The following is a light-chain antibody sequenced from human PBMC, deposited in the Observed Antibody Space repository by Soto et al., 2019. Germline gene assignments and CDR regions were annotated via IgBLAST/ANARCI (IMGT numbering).Light chain of an antibody. J-gene: IGLJ1*01. V-gene: IGLV2-14*01. Sequence: QSVLTQPASVSGSPGQPITISCTGTSSDVGSFDSVAWYQHNPGKAPKLMIYYVSNRPSGVSSRFSGSKSGNTASLSSSGLQTDDEANYYCSSFTTSSTLVFGTGTKLTVL. CDR3: SSFTTSSTLV. CDR2: YVS. CDR1: SSDVGSFDS.